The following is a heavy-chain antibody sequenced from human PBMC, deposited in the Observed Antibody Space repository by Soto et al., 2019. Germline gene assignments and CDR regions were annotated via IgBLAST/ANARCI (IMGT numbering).Heavy chain of an antibody. Sequence: KTSETLSLTCTVSGGSISSYYWSWIRQPPGKGLEWIGYIYYSGSTNYSPSLKSRVTISVDTSKNQFSLKLSSVTAADTAVYYCARKRVGATAHFDYWGQGTLVTVSS. CDR3: ARKRVGATAHFDY. J-gene: IGHJ4*02. CDR2: IYYSGST. CDR1: GGSISSYY. D-gene: IGHD1-26*01. V-gene: IGHV4-59*01.